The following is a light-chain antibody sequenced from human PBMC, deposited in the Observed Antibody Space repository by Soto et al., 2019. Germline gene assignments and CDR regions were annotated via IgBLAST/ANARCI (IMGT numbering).Light chain of an antibody. CDR3: QQYNSYSPA. Sequence: DVQMTLSPSTLSASVGDRVTITCRASQSISSWLAWYQQRPGKAPKLLIYDASSLQSGVPSRFSGSGSGTEFTLTISSLQPDDFATYYCQQYNSYSPAFGQRTMVDIK. CDR2: DAS. CDR1: QSISSW. J-gene: IGKJ1*01. V-gene: IGKV1-5*01.